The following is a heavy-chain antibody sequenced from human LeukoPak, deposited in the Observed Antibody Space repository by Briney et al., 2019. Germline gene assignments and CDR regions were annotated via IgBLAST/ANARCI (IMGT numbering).Heavy chain of an antibody. CDR3: ATDMLAGSYGMDV. CDR1: GYTLTELS. J-gene: IGHJ6*02. CDR2: FDPEDGET. V-gene: IGHV1-24*01. D-gene: IGHD6-19*01. Sequence: ASVKVSCKVSGYTLTELSMHWVRQAPGXGXXXMGGFDPEDGETIYAQKFQGRVTMTEDTSTDTAYMELSSLRSEDTAVYYCATDMLAGSYGMDVWGQGTTVTVSS.